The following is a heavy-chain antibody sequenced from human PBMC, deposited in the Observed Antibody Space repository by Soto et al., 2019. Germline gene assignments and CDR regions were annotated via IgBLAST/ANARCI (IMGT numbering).Heavy chain of an antibody. CDR2: ISGGGDTT. J-gene: IGHJ4*02. CDR1: GFTFNNYA. Sequence: EVQLLESGGGLVQPGGSLRLSCAASGFTFNNYAMTWVRQAPGKGLEWVSAISGGGDTTSYADSVKGRFTVSRDGSKNTLHLQMSSLRAEDTARYYCAKGRGGSGSLTPRVDFWGQGTLVTVSS. V-gene: IGHV3-23*01. CDR3: AKGRGGSGSLTPRVDF. D-gene: IGHD3-10*01.